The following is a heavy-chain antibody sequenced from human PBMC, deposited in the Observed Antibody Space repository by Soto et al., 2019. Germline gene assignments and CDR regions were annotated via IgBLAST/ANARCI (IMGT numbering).Heavy chain of an antibody. Sequence: GGSLRLSCAASGFTFSSYAMSWVRQAPGKGLEWVSAISGSGGSTYYADSVKGRFTISRDNSKNTLYLQMNSLRAEDTAVYYCAKGVSYDFWSRYCPWFDPWGQGTLVTVSS. J-gene: IGHJ5*02. CDR1: GFTFSSYA. CDR3: AKGVSYDFWSRYCPWFDP. V-gene: IGHV3-23*01. D-gene: IGHD3-3*01. CDR2: ISGSGGST.